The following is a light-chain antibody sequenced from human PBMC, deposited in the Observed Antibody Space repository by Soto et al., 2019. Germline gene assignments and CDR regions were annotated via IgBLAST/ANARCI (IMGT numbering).Light chain of an antibody. CDR2: AAS. CDR3: QQLNSYPIT. V-gene: IGKV1-9*01. Sequence: DIQLIQSPSFLSASVGDRVTITCRASQGLSSDLAWYQQKPGKAPKLLIYAASTLQSGVPSRFSGSGSGTEFTLTISSLQPEDFATYYCQQLNSYPITFGQGTRLEI. CDR1: QGLSSD. J-gene: IGKJ5*01.